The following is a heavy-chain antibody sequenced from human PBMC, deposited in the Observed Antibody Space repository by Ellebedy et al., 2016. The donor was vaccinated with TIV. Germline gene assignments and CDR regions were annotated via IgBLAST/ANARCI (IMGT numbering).Heavy chain of an antibody. V-gene: IGHV4-59*08. CDR1: GGSINTYY. D-gene: IGHD6-13*01. Sequence: MPSETLSLTCTVSGGSINTYYWTWIRQPPRKKLEYVGHIYYTGTTNYNPPLKSRATISVDTSKNQFSLKLRSVTAADTAVYYCARRDNSGWFYFDYWGQGALVTVSS. CDR2: IYYTGTT. CDR3: ARRDNSGWFYFDY. J-gene: IGHJ4*02.